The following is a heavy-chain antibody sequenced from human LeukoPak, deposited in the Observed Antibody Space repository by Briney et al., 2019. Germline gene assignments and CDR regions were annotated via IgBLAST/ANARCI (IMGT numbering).Heavy chain of an antibody. CDR3: ASLGDGYNFWRH. CDR2: ISYDGSNK. V-gene: IGHV3-30-3*01. Sequence: QSGGSLRLSCAASGFTFSSYAMHWVRQAPGKGLEWVAVISYDGSNKYYADSVKGRFTISRDNSKNTLYLQMNSLRAEDTAVYYCASLGDGYNFWRHWGQGTLVTVSS. J-gene: IGHJ4*02. CDR1: GFTFSSYA. D-gene: IGHD5-24*01.